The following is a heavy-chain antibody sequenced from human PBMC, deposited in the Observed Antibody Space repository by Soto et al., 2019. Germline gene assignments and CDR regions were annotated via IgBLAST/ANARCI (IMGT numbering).Heavy chain of an antibody. Sequence: PGESLKISCKGSGYSFTTYWIGWVLQMPGKGLEWMGIIYPGDSDTRYSPSLQGQVTISADKSINTAYLQWSSLKASDTAMYYCARSSVAGSYYYGMDVWGQGTTVTV. CDR1: GYSFTTYW. V-gene: IGHV5-51*01. D-gene: IGHD6-19*01. J-gene: IGHJ6*02. CDR2: IYPGDSDT. CDR3: ARSSVAGSYYYGMDV.